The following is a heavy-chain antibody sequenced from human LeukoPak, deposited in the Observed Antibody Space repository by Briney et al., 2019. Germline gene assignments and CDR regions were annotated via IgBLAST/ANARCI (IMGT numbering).Heavy chain of an antibody. V-gene: IGHV1-18*01. CDR2: ISAYNGNT. D-gene: IGHD3-22*01. CDR1: VYTFTSYG. Sequence: GASVKVSCKASVYTFTSYGISWVRQAPGQGLEWMGWISAYNGNTNYAQKLQGRVTMTTDTSTSTAYMELRSLRSDDTAVYYCARLPNYYDCSGYYYFDYWGQGSRVTVSS. CDR3: ARLPNYYDCSGYYYFDY. J-gene: IGHJ4*02.